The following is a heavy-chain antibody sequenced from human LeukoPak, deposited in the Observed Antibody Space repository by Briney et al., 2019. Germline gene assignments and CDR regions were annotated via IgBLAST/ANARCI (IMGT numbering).Heavy chain of an antibody. CDR2: IGGSGGTT. CDR1: GFTFSSYA. J-gene: IGHJ4*02. CDR3: ARDSSSWYY. D-gene: IGHD6-13*01. V-gene: IGHV3-23*01. Sequence: GGSLRLSCAASGFTFSSYAMSWVRQAPGKGLEWVSAIGGSGGTTYYADSVKGRFTISRDNSKNTLYLQMNSLRAEDTAVYYCARDSSSWYYWGQGTLVTVSS.